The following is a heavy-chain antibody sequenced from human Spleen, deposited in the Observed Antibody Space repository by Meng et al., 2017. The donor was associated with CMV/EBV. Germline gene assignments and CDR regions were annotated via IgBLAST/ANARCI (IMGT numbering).Heavy chain of an antibody. J-gene: IGHJ4*02. CDR2: IREDGNEK. D-gene: IGHD1-1*01. CDR3: VRDLGHNTFDY. V-gene: IGHV3-7*01. Sequence: SCAASGLMFNNYWMYWGRQAPGKGLEWLASIREDGNEKYYGVSVRGRFTVSRDNSKSLVSLQMDSLRGEDTAVYYCVRDLGHNTFDYWGQGTLVTVSS. CDR1: GLMFNNYW.